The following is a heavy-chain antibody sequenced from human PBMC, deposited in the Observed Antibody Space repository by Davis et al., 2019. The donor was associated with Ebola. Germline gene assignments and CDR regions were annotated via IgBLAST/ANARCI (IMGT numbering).Heavy chain of an antibody. V-gene: IGHV3-9*01. Sequence: PGGSLRLSCAASGFTFDDYAMHWVRQAPGKGLEWVSGISWNSGSISYADSVKGRFTISRDNAKNSLYLQMNSLRAEDTALYYCAKGGGNYYYYGMDVWGQGTTVTVSS. CDR2: ISWNSGSI. D-gene: IGHD3-16*01. J-gene: IGHJ6*02. CDR1: GFTFDDYA. CDR3: AKGGGNYYYYGMDV.